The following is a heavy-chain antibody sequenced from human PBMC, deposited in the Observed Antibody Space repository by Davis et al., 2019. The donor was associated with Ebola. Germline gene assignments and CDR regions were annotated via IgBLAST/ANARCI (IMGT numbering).Heavy chain of an antibody. V-gene: IGHV3-11*06. D-gene: IGHD6-19*01. J-gene: IGHJ6*02. CDR1: GFTFSDYY. Sequence: PGGSLRLSCAASGFTFSDYYMSWIRQAPGKGLEWVSYISSSSSYTNYADSVKGRFTISRDNAKNSLYLQMNSLRAEDTAVYYCARDKAGSTSSGWSEYYYYGMDVWGQGTTVTVSS. CDR2: ISSSSSYT. CDR3: ARDKAGSTSSGWSEYYYYGMDV.